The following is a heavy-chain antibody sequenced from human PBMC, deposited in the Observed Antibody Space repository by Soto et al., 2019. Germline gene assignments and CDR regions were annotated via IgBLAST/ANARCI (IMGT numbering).Heavy chain of an antibody. CDR1: GYTFTSCY. Sequence: ASVKVSCEASGYTFTSCYIHWVRQAPGQGLEWMGIINPSGGSTSYAQKFQGRVTMTRDTSTSTVYMELSSLRSEDTAVYYCAREGLMNAFDIWGQGTMVTVSS. V-gene: IGHV1-46*01. J-gene: IGHJ3*02. CDR2: INPSGGST. CDR3: AREGLMNAFDI.